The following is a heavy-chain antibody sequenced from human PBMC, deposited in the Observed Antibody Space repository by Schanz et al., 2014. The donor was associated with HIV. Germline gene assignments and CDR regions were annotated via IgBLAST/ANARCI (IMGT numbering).Heavy chain of an antibody. CDR2: SWYDGNTE. CDR1: GFIFGGYA. CDR3: ARGGLQWHPEWFDL. J-gene: IGHJ5*02. D-gene: IGHD4-4*01. Sequence: QVQLVESGGGVVQPGRSLRLSCAASGFIFGGYAMHWVRQAPGKGLEWVAASWYDGNTEYYADSVKGRFTISRDNSKKTLYLQMNSLRGEDSAVYYCARGGLQWHPEWFDLWGQGTLVSVSS. V-gene: IGHV3-33*08.